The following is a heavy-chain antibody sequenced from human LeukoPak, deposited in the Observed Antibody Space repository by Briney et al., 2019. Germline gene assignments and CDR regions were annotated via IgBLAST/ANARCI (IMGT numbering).Heavy chain of an antibody. J-gene: IGHJ6*02. D-gene: IGHD6-19*01. CDR3: ARLYSSGSPLECMDV. V-gene: IGHV1-18*01. Sequence: ASVKVSCKASGYTFTNYAVSWVRQAPGQGLEYMGYISAYNGNTNYAQNLRGRVTMTTDTSTTTVYMELRSLSSDDTAVYYCARLYSSGSPLECMDVWGQGTTVTVSS. CDR1: GYTFTNYA. CDR2: ISAYNGNT.